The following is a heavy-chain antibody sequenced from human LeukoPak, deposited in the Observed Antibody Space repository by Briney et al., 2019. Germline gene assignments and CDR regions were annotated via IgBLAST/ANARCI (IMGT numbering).Heavy chain of an antibody. CDR3: ARVPNYYDSSQIDY. V-gene: IGHV3-21*01. J-gene: IGHJ4*02. CDR1: GFTFSSYS. Sequence: GGSLRLSCAASGFTFSSYSMKWVRQAPGKGLEWVSSISSSSSYIYYADSVKGRFTISRDNAKNSLYLQMNSLRAEDTAVYYCARVPNYYDSSQIDYWGQGTLVTVSS. CDR2: ISSSSSYI. D-gene: IGHD3-22*01.